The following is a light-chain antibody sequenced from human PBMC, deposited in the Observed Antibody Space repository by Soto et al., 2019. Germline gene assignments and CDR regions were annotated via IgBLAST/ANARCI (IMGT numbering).Light chain of an antibody. CDR2: DAS. J-gene: IGKJ2*01. Sequence: EIVLTQSPGTLSLSPGERATLSCRASQSVSSSYLAWYQRKPGQAPRLLIYDASTRATGIPPRFSGGGSGTEFTVTISSLQSEDFAIYYCQQYDIWPPYTFGQGTNVDI. CDR3: QQYDIWPPYT. CDR1: QSVSSSY. V-gene: IGKV3-15*01.